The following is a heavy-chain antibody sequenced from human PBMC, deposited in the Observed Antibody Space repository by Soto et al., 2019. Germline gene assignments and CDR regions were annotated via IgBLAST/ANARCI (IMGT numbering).Heavy chain of an antibody. J-gene: IGHJ6*02. CDR2: IYYSGYT. V-gene: IGHV4-59*05. CDR1: GGSISNYY. Sequence: ETLSLTCTVSGGSISNYYWNWIRQPPGKGLEWIGSIYYSGYTYYNPSLKSRVTISVDTSKNQFSLKLSSVTAADTAVYYCARHNGPLYVGYYYDMDVWGQGTTVTVSS. CDR3: ARHNGPLYVGYYYDMDV. D-gene: IGHD3-16*01.